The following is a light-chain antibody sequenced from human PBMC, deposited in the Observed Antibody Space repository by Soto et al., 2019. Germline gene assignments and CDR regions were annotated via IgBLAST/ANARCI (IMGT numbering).Light chain of an antibody. CDR2: TAS. J-gene: IGKJ5*01. V-gene: IGKV1-12*01. CDR3: QQAASFPIT. Sequence: IRMTQSPSSLSASTGYRVTITCRASQGVSTWLAWYQQKPGKAPNLLIYTASSLQSGVPSRFSGSGSGTDFTLTINGLQPEDFATYYCQQAASFPITFGQGTRLEIK. CDR1: QGVSTW.